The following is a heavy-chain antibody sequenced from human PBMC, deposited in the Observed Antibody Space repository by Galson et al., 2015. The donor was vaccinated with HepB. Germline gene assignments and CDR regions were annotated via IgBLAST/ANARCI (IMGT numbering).Heavy chain of an antibody. Sequence: SLRLSCAASGSDFSNYAMSWVRQAPGKGPEWVSAISGVGGSTYYADSVKGRFIISRDNSKNTLFLQMNSLTAEDTAVYSCVKDRQSYSSGWYFDFWGQGTLVTVSS. CDR1: GSDFSNYA. J-gene: IGHJ4*02. CDR3: VKDRQSYSSGWYFDF. D-gene: IGHD6-19*01. V-gene: IGHV3-23*01. CDR2: ISGVGGST.